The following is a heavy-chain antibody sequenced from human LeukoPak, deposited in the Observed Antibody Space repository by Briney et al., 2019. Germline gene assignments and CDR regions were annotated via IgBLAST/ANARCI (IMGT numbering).Heavy chain of an antibody. CDR2: INPNSGGT. D-gene: IGHD3-10*01. CDR3: ARDLEVRGVLYYFDY. J-gene: IGHJ4*02. CDR1: GYSFTGYY. V-gene: IGHV1-2*02. Sequence: ASVKVSSKPSGYSFTGYYMHWVRQAPGQGLEWMGWINPNSGGTNYAQKFQDRVTMTRDTSISTAYMELSRLRSDDTAVYYCARDLEVRGVLYYFDYWGQGTLVTVSS.